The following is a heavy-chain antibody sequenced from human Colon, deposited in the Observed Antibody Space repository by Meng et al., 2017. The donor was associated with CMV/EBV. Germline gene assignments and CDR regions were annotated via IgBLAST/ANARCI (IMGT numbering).Heavy chain of an antibody. Sequence: SCKASGYTVAGSYGITWVRQAPEQGLEWMGWISPYNGNTYYAQNVKDRLTMTTERSTSTAYMELRALRADDTATYYCARALEGGRFDSWGQGALVTVSS. J-gene: IGHJ5*01. CDR3: ARALEGGRFDS. D-gene: IGHD3-16*01. CDR1: GYTVAGSYG. CDR2: ISPYNGNT. V-gene: IGHV1-18*01.